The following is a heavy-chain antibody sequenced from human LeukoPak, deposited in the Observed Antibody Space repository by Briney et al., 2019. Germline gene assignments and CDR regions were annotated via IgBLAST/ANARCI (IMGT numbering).Heavy chain of an antibody. Sequence: ASVKVSCKASGYTFTSYDINWVRQATGQGLEWMGWMNPNSGNTGYAQKFQGRVTMTRNTSISTAYMELSNLRSEDTAVYYCARESPIAVAGTNAFDIWGQGTMVTVSS. J-gene: IGHJ3*02. CDR2: MNPNSGNT. CDR1: GYTFTSYD. D-gene: IGHD6-19*01. V-gene: IGHV1-8*01. CDR3: ARESPIAVAGTNAFDI.